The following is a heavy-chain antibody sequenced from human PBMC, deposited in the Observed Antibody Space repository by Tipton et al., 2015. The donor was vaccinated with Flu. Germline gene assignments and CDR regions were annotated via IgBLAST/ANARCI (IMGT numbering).Heavy chain of an antibody. Sequence: SGFTLSSNWMHWVRQVPGKGPVWVSRISDDGSGTSYADSVKGRFTISRDIAKNTVYLQMNNLRAEDTAVYYCATVFDYWGQGVLVTVSS. V-gene: IGHV3-74*01. CDR2: ISDDGSGT. CDR3: ATVFDY. CDR1: GFTLSSNW. J-gene: IGHJ4*02.